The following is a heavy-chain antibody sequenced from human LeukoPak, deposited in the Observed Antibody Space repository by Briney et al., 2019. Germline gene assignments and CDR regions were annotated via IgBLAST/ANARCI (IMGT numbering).Heavy chain of an antibody. CDR3: ARVRGYYDSSSPFDI. V-gene: IGHV4-30-4*02. J-gene: IGHJ3*02. CDR1: GGSISSGDYY. D-gene: IGHD3-22*01. Sequence: SETLSLTCTVSGGSISSGDYYWSWIRQPPGKGLEWIGYIYYSGSTYYNPSLKSRVTISVDTSKNQFSLKLSSVTAADTAVYYCARVRGYYDSSSPFDIWGQGTMVTVSS. CDR2: IYYSGST.